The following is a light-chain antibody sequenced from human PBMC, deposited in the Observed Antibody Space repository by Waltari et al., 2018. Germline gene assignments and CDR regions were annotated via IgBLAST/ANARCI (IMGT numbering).Light chain of an antibody. J-gene: IGLJ1*01. Sequence: VLTQPPSVSGAPGQRVTISCTGSSSNIGTPYDVNWYQQLPGTAPKLLIHASFSRPSGVPDRFSGSRSGASASLAITGLQAEDEGDYYCQSYDTSLGGSYVFGSGTKVTVL. V-gene: IGLV1-40*01. CDR3: QSYDTSLGGSYV. CDR2: ASF. CDR1: SSNIGTPYD.